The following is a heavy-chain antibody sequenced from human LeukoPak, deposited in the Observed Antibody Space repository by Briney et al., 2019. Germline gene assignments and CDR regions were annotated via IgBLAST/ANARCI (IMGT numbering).Heavy chain of an antibody. V-gene: IGHV3-23*01. Sequence: PGGSLRLSCAASGFTFSSYAMSWVRQAPGKGLQWVSGISGSGGSTYHADSVKGRFTISRDNSKNTLYLRMNSLRAEDTAVYYCAREDGGLLLVEAFDIWGQGTMVTVSS. CDR2: ISGSGGST. D-gene: IGHD3-22*01. J-gene: IGHJ3*02. CDR3: AREDGGLLLVEAFDI. CDR1: GFTFSSYA.